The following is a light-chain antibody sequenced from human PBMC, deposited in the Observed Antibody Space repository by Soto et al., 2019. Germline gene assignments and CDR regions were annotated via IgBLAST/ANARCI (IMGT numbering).Light chain of an antibody. Sequence: QSVLTQPPSASGTPGQRVTISCSGSSSNIGNNTVNWYQQLPGSAPKLLIETNNQRPSGVPDRFSGSKSATSASLAISGLQSEDEADYYCAVWDDSLNGWVFGGGTQLTVL. CDR3: AVWDDSLNGWV. CDR1: SSNIGNNT. CDR2: TNN. V-gene: IGLV1-44*01. J-gene: IGLJ7*01.